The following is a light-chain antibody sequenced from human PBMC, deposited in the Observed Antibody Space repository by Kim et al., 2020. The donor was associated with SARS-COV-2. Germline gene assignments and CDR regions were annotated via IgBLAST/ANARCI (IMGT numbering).Light chain of an antibody. CDR3: QVWDTNNDCWV. CDR1: NFGRNS. CDR2: YDT. V-gene: IGLV3-21*04. J-gene: IGLJ3*02. Sequence: SYELTQAPSVSVAPGETAKISCGGINFGRNSVHWYQQRPGQAPILVIYYDTDRPSGIPERFSGSNSGNTATLTIGRVEAGDEADFYCQVWDTNNDCWVFGAGTQLTVL.